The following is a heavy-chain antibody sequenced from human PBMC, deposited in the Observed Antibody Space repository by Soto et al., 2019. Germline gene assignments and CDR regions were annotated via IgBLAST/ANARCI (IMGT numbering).Heavy chain of an antibody. D-gene: IGHD4-17*01. CDR3: ASILYGNWFDP. CDR1: GYTFASYY. CDR2: INPSGGST. J-gene: IGHJ5*02. Sequence: ASVKVSCKASGYTFASYYMHWVRQAPGQGLEWMGIINPSGGSTSYAQKFQGRVTMTRDTTTSTVYMELSSLRSEDTAVYYCASILYGNWFDPWGQGTLVTDSS. V-gene: IGHV1-46*01.